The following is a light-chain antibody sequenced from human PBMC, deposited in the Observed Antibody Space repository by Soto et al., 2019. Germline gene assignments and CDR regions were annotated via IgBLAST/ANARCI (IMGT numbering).Light chain of an antibody. CDR2: DAS. Sequence: VVTQSPATLSVSPGESAPLSCRASQSVSSYLAWYQQKPGQAPRLLIYDASNRATGIPARFSGSGSGTDFTLAISSLEPEDFAVYYCQQRSNWPITFGQGTRLEIK. CDR1: QSVSSY. V-gene: IGKV3-11*01. CDR3: QQRSNWPIT. J-gene: IGKJ5*01.